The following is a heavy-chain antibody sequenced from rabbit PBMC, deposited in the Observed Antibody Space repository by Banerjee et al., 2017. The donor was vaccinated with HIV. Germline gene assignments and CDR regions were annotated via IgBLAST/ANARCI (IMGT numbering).Heavy chain of an antibody. CDR2: IYAGSSGST. J-gene: IGHJ4*01. D-gene: IGHD4-1*01. V-gene: IGHV1S45*01. CDR3: ARDLAGVIGWNFDL. Sequence: EESGGDLVKPEGSLTLTCTASGFTLSSYWICWVRQAPGKGLEWIACIYAGSSGSTYYASWAKGRFTISKASSTTVTLQMTSLTAADTATYFCARDLAGVIGWNFDLWGPGTVTVS. CDR1: GFTLSSYW.